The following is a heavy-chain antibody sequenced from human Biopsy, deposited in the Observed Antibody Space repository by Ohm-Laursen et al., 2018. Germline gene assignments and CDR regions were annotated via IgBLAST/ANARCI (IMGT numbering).Heavy chain of an antibody. J-gene: IGHJ6*02. CDR2: IYYSGST. CDR3: ARATNSTGWPYYYFYGMDV. CDR1: GFSISSGYY. Sequence: GTLSLICAVSGFSISSGYYWGWIRQTPGKGLEWIGYIYYSGSTDYNPSLKSRVTISVDTSKNQLSLRLNSVTAADAAVYYCARATNSTGWPYYYFYGMDVWGQGTTVTVSS. V-gene: IGHV4-61*01. D-gene: IGHD2/OR15-2a*01.